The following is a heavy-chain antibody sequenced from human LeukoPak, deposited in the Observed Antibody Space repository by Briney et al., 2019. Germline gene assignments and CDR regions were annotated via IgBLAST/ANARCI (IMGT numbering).Heavy chain of an antibody. CDR3: ARASGSYSHARFDY. V-gene: IGHV3-20*04. CDR2: INWNGGIT. J-gene: IGHJ4*02. D-gene: IGHD1-26*01. Sequence: GGSLRLSCAASGFTFDDYGMNWVRQAPGKGLEWVSSINWNGGITGYADSVEGRFTISRDNGKNSLYLQMNSLRAEDTALYYCARASGSYSHARFDYWGQGTLVTVSS. CDR1: GFTFDDYG.